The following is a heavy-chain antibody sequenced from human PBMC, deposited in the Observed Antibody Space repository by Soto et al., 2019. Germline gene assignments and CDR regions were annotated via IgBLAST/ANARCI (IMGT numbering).Heavy chain of an antibody. D-gene: IGHD5-12*01. Sequence: QVQLVQSGAEVKKPGASVKISCKASGYTFTSYYMHWVRQAPGQGIEWMGIINPSGGSNSSPQKFQAGVTMTSDTSTGTVYMELSSLRSEDPAVYYCVRDDGYNYLNYWGQGTLVTVSS. J-gene: IGHJ4*02. CDR1: GYTFTSYY. CDR2: INPSGGSN. V-gene: IGHV1-46*01. CDR3: VRDDGYNYLNY.